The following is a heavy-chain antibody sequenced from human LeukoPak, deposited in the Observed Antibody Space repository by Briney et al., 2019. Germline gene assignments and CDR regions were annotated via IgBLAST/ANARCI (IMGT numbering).Heavy chain of an antibody. V-gene: IGHV3-33*01. CDR1: GFTFSSYG. CDR2: IWYDGSNK. CDR3: ARDVEYDILTGYPSDTVNMDV. Sequence: GRSLRLSCAASGFTFSSYGMHWVRQAPGKGLEWVAVIWYDGSNKYYADSVKGRFTISRDNSKNTLYLQMNSLRAEDTAAYYCARDVEYDILTGYPSDTVNMDVWGQGTTVTVSS. D-gene: IGHD3-9*01. J-gene: IGHJ6*02.